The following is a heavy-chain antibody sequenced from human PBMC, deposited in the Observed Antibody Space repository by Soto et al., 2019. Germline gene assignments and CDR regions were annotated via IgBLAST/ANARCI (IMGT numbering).Heavy chain of an antibody. CDR3: ARDLQDSSSSVSRP. J-gene: IGHJ5*02. Sequence: SVKVSCKSSGGTSSSYSMSWVREAPGQGLEWMGGIIPIFGTANYAQKFQGRVTITADESTSTAYMELSSLRSEDTAVYYCARDLQDSSSSVSRPWGQGTLVTVSS. D-gene: IGHD6-13*01. CDR2: IIPIFGTA. CDR1: GGTSSSYS. V-gene: IGHV1-69*13.